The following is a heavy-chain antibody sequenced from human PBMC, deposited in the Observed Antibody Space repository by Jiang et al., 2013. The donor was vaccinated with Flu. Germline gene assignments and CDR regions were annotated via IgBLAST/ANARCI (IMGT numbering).Heavy chain of an antibody. Sequence: VQLVESGGGVVQPGRSLRLSCEASGFTFDTYGMHWVRQAPGQGLEWVALISHDGTNKYYTDSVQGRFTISRDNSRNTLSLQMNSLTAEDTAMYYCAKDEGPDEYYLFTHWGQGTLVTVSS. CDR1: GFTFDTYG. J-gene: IGHJ4*02. D-gene: IGHD2/OR15-2a*01. CDR2: ISHDGTNK. V-gene: IGHV3-30*18. CDR3: AKDEGPDEYYLFTH.